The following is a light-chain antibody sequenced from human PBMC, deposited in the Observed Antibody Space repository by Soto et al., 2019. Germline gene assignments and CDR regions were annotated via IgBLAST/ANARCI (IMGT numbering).Light chain of an antibody. CDR3: QQYSNWPGK. CDR1: QSISAN. J-gene: IGKJ1*01. V-gene: IGKV3-15*01. CDR2: GAS. Sequence: EIVMTQSPATLSVSPGERATLSCRASQSISANLVWYQQKPGQAPRLLIHGASTRATGLPARFSGSGSGTEFTLTITSLQSEDFAVYYCQQYSNWPGKFGQGTKVDIK.